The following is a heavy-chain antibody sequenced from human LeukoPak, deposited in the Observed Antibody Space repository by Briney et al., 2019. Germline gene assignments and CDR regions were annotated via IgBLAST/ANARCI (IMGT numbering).Heavy chain of an antibody. J-gene: IGHJ4*02. CDR1: GLTLIINY. V-gene: IGHV3-53*01. CDR3: ARALYYYDSSGYHVSGNDY. D-gene: IGHD3-22*01. Sequence: GGSLRLSCQASGLTLIINYMSWFRQAPGKGWDWVSVIYGGGSTYYADSVKGRFTISRDNSKSTLYLQMNSLRAEDTAVYYCARALYYYDSSGYHVSGNDYWGQGTLVTVSS. CDR2: IYGGGST.